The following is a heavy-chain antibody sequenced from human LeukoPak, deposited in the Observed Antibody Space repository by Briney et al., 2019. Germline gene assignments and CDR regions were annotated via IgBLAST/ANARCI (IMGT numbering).Heavy chain of an antibody. CDR3: AKYGNSGWVIDN. Sequence: SXYWTWIRQPPGKGLEYIGYIYYTGGTNYNPSLKSRVTISVDTSKNQFSLKLSSVTAADTAVYFCAKYGNSGWVIDNWGQGTLVTVSS. CDR1: SXY. J-gene: IGHJ4*02. V-gene: IGHV4-59*08. D-gene: IGHD6-19*01. CDR2: IYYTGGT.